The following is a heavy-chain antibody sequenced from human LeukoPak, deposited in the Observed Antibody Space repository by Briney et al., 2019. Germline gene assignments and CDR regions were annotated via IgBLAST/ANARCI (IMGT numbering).Heavy chain of an antibody. CDR3: ARDFPDNSLFDL. CDR2: ITSTSRTI. Sequence: PGGSLRLSCAASGFTFSSYAMSWVRQAPGKGLEWVSSITSTSRTIFYADSVQGRFTISRDNAKNTVSLEMNSLRSEDAAIYYCARDFPDNSLFDLWGQGTLVSVSS. V-gene: IGHV3-21*01. D-gene: IGHD5-24*01. J-gene: IGHJ4*02. CDR1: GFTFSSYA.